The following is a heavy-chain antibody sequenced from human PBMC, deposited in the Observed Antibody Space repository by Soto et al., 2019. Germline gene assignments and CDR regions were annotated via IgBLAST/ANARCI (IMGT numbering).Heavy chain of an antibody. CDR1: GYTFTGYY. Sequence: QVQLVQSGAEVKKPGASVKVSCKASGYTFTGYYMHWVRQTPGQGLEWMGWINRNSGGTNYAQKFKGRVTMTRDTSISTAYMELSRLRSDDTAVYYCARGRVATVFFDYWGQGTLVTVSS. CDR3: ARGRVATVFFDY. CDR2: INRNSGGT. V-gene: IGHV1-2*02. D-gene: IGHD5-12*01. J-gene: IGHJ4*02.